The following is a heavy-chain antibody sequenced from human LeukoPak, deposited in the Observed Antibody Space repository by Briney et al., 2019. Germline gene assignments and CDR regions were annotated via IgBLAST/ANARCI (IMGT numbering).Heavy chain of an antibody. D-gene: IGHD1-26*01. CDR1: GFTFNNYW. CDR3: ARSGRYYGF. Sequence: GGSLRLSCTASGFTFNNYWMSWVRQAPGKGLEWVANIKEDGSDKYYVDSVKGRFTISRDNAKNSLYLQMDSLRAEDTAVYYCARSGRYYGFWGQGTLVTVSS. V-gene: IGHV3-7*05. CDR2: IKEDGSDK. J-gene: IGHJ4*02.